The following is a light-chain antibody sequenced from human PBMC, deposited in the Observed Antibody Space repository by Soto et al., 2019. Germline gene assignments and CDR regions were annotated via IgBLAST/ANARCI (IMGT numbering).Light chain of an antibody. Sequence: DIQMTQSPSSLSASVGDRVTITFRASQSISSYLNWYQQKPGKAPKLLMYAASSLQSGVPSRFSGSGSGTDFTLTISSLQPEDFATYYCQQSYSTPAFGQGTKVDIK. J-gene: IGKJ1*01. CDR1: QSISSY. V-gene: IGKV1-39*01. CDR3: QQSYSTPA. CDR2: AAS.